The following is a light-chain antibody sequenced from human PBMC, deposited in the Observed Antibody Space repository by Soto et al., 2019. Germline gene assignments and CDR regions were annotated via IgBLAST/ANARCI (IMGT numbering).Light chain of an antibody. CDR3: QQRANWPPKVT. CDR1: QSVTNH. CDR2: DAS. J-gene: IGKJ4*01. Sequence: EIVLTQSPATLSLSPGERATLSCRASQSVTNHLAWYQQKPGHAPRLLIYDASNRATGIPARFSGSGSGTDFPLTISSLEPDDLGVYYCQQRANWPPKVTFGGGTKVEIK. V-gene: IGKV3-11*01.